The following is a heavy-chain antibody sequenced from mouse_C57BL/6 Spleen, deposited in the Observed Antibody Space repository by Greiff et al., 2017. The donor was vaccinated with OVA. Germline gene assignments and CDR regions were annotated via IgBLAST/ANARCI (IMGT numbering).Heavy chain of an antibody. J-gene: IGHJ3*01. V-gene: IGHV1-50*01. CDR1: GYTFTSYW. CDR2: IDPSDSYT. Sequence: QVQLQQPGAELVKPGASVKLSCKASGYTFTSYWMQWVKQRPGQGLEWIGEIDPSDSYTNYNQKFKGKATLTVDTSSSTAYMQLSSLTSEDSAVYYCARYGMGYKDWFAYWGQGTLVTVSA. D-gene: IGHD2-2*01. CDR3: ARYGMGYKDWFAY.